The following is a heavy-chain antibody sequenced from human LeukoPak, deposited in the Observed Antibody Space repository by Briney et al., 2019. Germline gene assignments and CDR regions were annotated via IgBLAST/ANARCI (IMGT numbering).Heavy chain of an antibody. CDR3: AKDTEGVRGNFLFEY. Sequence: PGRSLRLSCAASGFTFSSYGMHWVRQAPGKGLEWVAVISYDGSNKYYADSVKGRFTISRDNSKNTLYLQMNGLRAEDTAVYYCAKDTEGVRGNFLFEYWGQGTLVTVSS. D-gene: IGHD2-8*01. CDR1: GFTFSSYG. V-gene: IGHV3-30*18. J-gene: IGHJ4*02. CDR2: ISYDGSNK.